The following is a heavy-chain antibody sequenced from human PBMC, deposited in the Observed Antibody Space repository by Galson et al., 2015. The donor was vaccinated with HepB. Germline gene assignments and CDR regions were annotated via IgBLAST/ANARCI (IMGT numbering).Heavy chain of an antibody. V-gene: IGHV1-46*01. D-gene: IGHD1-26*01. Sequence: SVKVSCKASGYTFTSYYMHWVRQAPGQGLEWMGIINPSGGSTSYAQKFQGRVTMTRDTSTSTVYMELSSLRSEDTAVYYCARVSPYSGSYSYHAFDIWGQGTMVTVSS. CDR2: INPSGGST. CDR1: GYTFTSYY. CDR3: ARVSPYSGSYSYHAFDI. J-gene: IGHJ3*02.